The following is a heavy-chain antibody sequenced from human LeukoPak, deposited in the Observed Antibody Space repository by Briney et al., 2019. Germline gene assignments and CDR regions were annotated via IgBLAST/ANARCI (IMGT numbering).Heavy chain of an antibody. D-gene: IGHD3-10*01. CDR2: IIPIFGTA. J-gene: IGHJ6*02. V-gene: IGHV1-69*13. CDR1: GGTFSCYA. CDR3: ARGKYYGSGSYDYYYYGMDV. Sequence: ASVKVSCKASGGTFSCYAISWVRQAPGQGLEWMGGIIPIFGTANYAQKFQGRVTITADESTSTAYMELSSLRSEDTAVYYCARGKYYGSGSYDYYYYGMDVWGQGTTVTVPS.